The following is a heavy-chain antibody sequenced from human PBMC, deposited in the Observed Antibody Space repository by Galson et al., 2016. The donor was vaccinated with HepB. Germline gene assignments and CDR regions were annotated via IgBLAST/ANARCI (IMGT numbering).Heavy chain of an antibody. D-gene: IGHD1-14*01. CDR3: ASHPSSGY. J-gene: IGHJ4*02. Sequence: SLRLSCAASGFTVSSNYMNWVRQAPGKGLEWVSVIYSGGSTYYADSVKGRFTISRDNSKSTLYLQMNSLRAEDTAVYYCASHPSSGYWGQGTLVTVSS. CDR1: GFTVSSNY. V-gene: IGHV3-66*04. CDR2: IYSGGST.